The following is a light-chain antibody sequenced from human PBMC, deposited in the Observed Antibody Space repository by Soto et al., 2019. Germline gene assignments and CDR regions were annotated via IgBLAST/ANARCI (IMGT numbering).Light chain of an antibody. CDR3: NSYTSSTSRPYV. CDR2: EVS. V-gene: IGLV2-14*02. J-gene: IGLJ1*01. CDR1: GGDVGNYDL. Sequence: QSVLTQPASVSGSPGQSITISCAGSGGDVGNYDLLSWYQKIPGKAPKLLIFEVSSRPSGVSNRFSGSKSGNTASLTISALQAEDEADYFCNSYTSSTSRPYVFGTGTKLTVL.